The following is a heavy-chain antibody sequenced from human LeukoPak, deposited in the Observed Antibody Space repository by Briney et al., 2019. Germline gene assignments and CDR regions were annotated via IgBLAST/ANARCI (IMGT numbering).Heavy chain of an antibody. CDR1: GYSFTSYW. V-gene: IGHV5-51*01. CDR2: IYPGDSDT. D-gene: IGHD6-19*01. J-gene: IGHJ5*02. CDR3: ARPAGYSSGWNH. Sequence: GEALKISCKGSGYSFTSYWICWVRQRPGKGLEWMGIIYPGDSDTRYSPSFQWRGTISADKSISTAYLQGSSLKASDTAMYYCARPAGYSSGWNHWGQGTMVTVCS.